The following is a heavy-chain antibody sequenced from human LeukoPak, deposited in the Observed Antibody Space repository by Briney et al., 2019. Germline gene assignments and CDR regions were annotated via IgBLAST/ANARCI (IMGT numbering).Heavy chain of an antibody. J-gene: IGHJ5*02. CDR1: GGSFSGYY. CDR2: IYYSGST. V-gene: IGHV4-59*01. Sequence: SETLSLTCAVYGGSFSGYYWSWIRQPPGKGLEWIGYIYYSGSTNYNPSLKSRVTISVDTSKNQFSPKLSSVTAADTAVYYRASTTYSSRGFDPWGQGTLVTVSS. D-gene: IGHD6-13*01. CDR3: ASTTYSSRGFDP.